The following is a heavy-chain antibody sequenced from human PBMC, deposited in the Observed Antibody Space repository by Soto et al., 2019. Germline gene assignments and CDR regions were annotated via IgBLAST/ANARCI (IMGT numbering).Heavy chain of an antibody. CDR3: ARGGRFLEWFTYYYYYYGMDV. J-gene: IGHJ6*02. CDR2: IYHNGGT. D-gene: IGHD3-3*01. Sequence: PSETLSLTCTVSGGSLSGYYWTWIRQPPGKGLEWIGYIYHNGGTSYNPSLKSRVTISVDTSKNQFSLKLSSVTAADTAVYYCARGGRFLEWFTYYYYYYGMDVCGQRTTVTVSS. V-gene: IGHV4-59*08. CDR1: GGSLSGYY.